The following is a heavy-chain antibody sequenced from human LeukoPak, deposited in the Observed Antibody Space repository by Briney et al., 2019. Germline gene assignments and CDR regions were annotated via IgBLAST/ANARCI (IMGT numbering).Heavy chain of an antibody. D-gene: IGHD5-24*01. Sequence: GASVKVSCKASGYTFTGYYMNWVRQAPGQGLEWMGWINPNSGGTKYAQKFQGRVTMTRDTSISTAYMEVSRLRSDDTAVYYCARGGWLQYYYYYMDVWGKGTTVTISS. CDR1: GYTFTGYY. CDR2: INPNSGGT. V-gene: IGHV1-2*02. J-gene: IGHJ6*03. CDR3: ARGGWLQYYYYYMDV.